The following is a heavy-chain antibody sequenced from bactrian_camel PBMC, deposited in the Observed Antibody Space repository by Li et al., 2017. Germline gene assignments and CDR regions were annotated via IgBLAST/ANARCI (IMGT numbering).Heavy chain of an antibody. CDR1: GFTFSTYY. J-gene: IGHJ4*01. D-gene: IGHD5*01. CDR2: IYTGGGST. Sequence: VQLVESGGGLVQPGGSLRLSCAASGFTFSTYYMSWVRQAPGKGLEWVSSIYTGGGSTYYADSVKGRFTISHDNDRNTLTLQMNSLKIQDTAVYYCAADSSPQMGCYWTRGTQVTVS. CDR3: AADSSPQMGCY. V-gene: IGHV3-2*01.